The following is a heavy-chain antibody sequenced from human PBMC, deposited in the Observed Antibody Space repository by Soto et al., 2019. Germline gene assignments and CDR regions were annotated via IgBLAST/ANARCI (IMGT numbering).Heavy chain of an antibody. CDR1: GGTFSSYA. J-gene: IGHJ5*02. D-gene: IGHD2-8*01. CDR3: ARDSRFCTNGVCYRCWFDP. V-gene: IGHV1-69*01. CDR2: IIPIFGTA. Sequence: QVQLVQSEDEVKKPGSSVKVSCKASGGTFSSYAISWVRQAPGQGLEWMGGIIPIFGTANYAQKFQGRVTITADESRSTTYMELSIQRSEDPAVYYFARDSRFCTNGVCYRCWFDPWGHGTLVTVTS.